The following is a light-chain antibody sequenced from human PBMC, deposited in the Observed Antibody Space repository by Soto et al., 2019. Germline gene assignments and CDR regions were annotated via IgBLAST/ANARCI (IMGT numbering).Light chain of an antibody. CDR2: EVS. J-gene: IGLJ1*01. V-gene: IGLV2-14*01. CDR1: SSDVGGYTY. Sequence: QSALTQPASVSGSPGQSITISCTGTSSDVGGYTYVSWYQQHPGKAPKLMIYEVSNRPSGVSDRFSGSKSGNTASLTIAGRQADDEADYYCSSYTSSSIDYVFGTGTKVTVL. CDR3: SSYTSSSIDYV.